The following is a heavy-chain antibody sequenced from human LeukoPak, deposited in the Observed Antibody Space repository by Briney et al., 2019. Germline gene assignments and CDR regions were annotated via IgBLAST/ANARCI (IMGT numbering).Heavy chain of an antibody. D-gene: IGHD3-3*01. CDR2: ISSNSDAV. J-gene: IGHJ5*02. CDR3: AKARWTIFGVSSGVGWFDP. CDR1: GFTFDDYA. V-gene: IGHV3-9*01. Sequence: PGGSLRLSCAASGFTFDDYAMHWVRQRPGKGLEWVSGISSNSDAVAYADSLKGRFTISRDNAKNSLYLQMNSLRDEDTAFYYCAKARWTIFGVSSGVGWFDPWGQGTLVSVSS.